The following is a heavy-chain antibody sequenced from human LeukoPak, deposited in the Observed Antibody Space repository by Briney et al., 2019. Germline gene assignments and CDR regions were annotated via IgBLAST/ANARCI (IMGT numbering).Heavy chain of an antibody. CDR3: VREGERYYDHSASFDY. CDR1: GFTLTGYL. CDR2: MSFEGYV. V-gene: IGHV3-30*04. Sequence: GGSLRLSCAASGFTLTGYLVHWVRQAPGKGLEWVAVMSFEGYVYCAESLKDRFTVSRDNSKNMIYLHMNSLRAVDTALYYCVREGERYYDHSASFDYWGQGTMVTVSS. J-gene: IGHJ4*02. D-gene: IGHD3-22*01.